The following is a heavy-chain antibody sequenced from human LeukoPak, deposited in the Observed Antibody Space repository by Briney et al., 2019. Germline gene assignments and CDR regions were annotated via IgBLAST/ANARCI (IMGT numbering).Heavy chain of an antibody. Sequence: ASVKVSCKASGYTFTSYAMHWVRQAPGQRLEWMGWINAGNGNTKYSQEFQGRVTMTRDTSISTAYTELSRLRSDDTAVYYCARDYYYDSSGYYYYFDYWGQGTLVTVSS. V-gene: IGHV1-3*01. D-gene: IGHD3-22*01. CDR3: ARDYYYDSSGYYYYFDY. CDR1: GYTFTSYA. CDR2: INAGNGNT. J-gene: IGHJ4*02.